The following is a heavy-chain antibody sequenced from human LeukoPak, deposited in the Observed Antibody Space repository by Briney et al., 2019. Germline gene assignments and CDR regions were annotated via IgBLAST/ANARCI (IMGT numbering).Heavy chain of an antibody. CDR3: ARDQEGFDY. CDR1: GYTFTSYD. J-gene: IGHJ4*02. V-gene: IGHV1-8*01. Sequence: ASVKVSCKASGYTFTSYDINWVRQAPGQGFEWMGWMSPSTGNTGYAQKFQGRVTVTRDTSTSTVHMELSGLRSEDTAVYYCARDQEGFDYWGQGTLVTVSS. CDR2: MSPSTGNT.